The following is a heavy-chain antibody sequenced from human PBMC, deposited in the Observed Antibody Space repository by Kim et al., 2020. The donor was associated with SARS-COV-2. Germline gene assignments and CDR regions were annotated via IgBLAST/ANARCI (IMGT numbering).Heavy chain of an antibody. V-gene: IGHV3-48*02. CDR2: ISSSSSTI. D-gene: IGHD5-18*01. Sequence: GGSLRLSCAASGFTFSSYSMNWFRQAPGKGLEWVSYISSSSSTIYYADSVKSRFTISRDNAKNSLYLQMNSLRDEDTSVYYCARQLGDSFPYYYYGMDVWGQGTTVTVSS. J-gene: IGHJ6*02. CDR3: ARQLGDSFPYYYYGMDV. CDR1: GFTFSSYS.